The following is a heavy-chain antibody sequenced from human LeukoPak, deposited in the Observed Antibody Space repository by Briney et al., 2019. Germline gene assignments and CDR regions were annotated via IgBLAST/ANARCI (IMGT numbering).Heavy chain of an antibody. CDR3: ARRFDH. V-gene: IGHV3-48*01. J-gene: IGHJ4*02. Sequence: GGTLRLSCAASGFTFSNYWMSWVRQSPGKGLEWVSGIDSGSNNIHYADSVKGRFTTSRDDAKNSLYLQMDSLRAEDTAVYYCARRFDHWGQGTLVTVSS. CDR2: IDSGSNNI. CDR1: GFTFSNYW.